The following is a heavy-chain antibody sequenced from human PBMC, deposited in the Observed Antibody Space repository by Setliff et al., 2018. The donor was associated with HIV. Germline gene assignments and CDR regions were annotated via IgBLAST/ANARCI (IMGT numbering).Heavy chain of an antibody. CDR1: GSTFNSQT. J-gene: IGHJ6*03. D-gene: IGHD3-3*01. Sequence: ASVKVSCKTSGSTFNSQTINWVRQAPGQGLDWMGRIVPILGVANYAQRFQGKVTITADKSTSTAYMELTSLRFDDTAMYYCVRGVQSPPHYSYYYMDVWGEGTMVTVSS. CDR2: IVPILGVA. CDR3: VRGVQSPPHYSYYYMDV. V-gene: IGHV1-69*02.